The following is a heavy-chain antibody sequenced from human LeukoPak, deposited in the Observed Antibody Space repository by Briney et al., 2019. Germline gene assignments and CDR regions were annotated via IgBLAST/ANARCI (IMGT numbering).Heavy chain of an antibody. J-gene: IGHJ2*01. CDR3: ARGRCTNGVCYRRRGSGTYWYFDL. V-gene: IGHV4-34*01. D-gene: IGHD2-8*01. CDR1: GGSFSGHY. CDR2: INHSGIT. Sequence: SETLSLTCAVYGGSFSGHYWSWIRQPPGKGLEWIAEINHSGITNYNPFLKSRLTISVDTSKNQFSLRLSSVTAADTAVYYCARGRCTNGVCYRRRGSGTYWYFDLWGRGALVTVSS.